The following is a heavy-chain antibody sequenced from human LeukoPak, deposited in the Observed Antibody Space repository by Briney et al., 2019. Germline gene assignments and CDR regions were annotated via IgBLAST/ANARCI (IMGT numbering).Heavy chain of an antibody. CDR3: AKSFSALFNYYDSSGYAQH. CDR1: GFTFSSYG. V-gene: IGHV3-23*01. Sequence: GGSLRLSCPVSGFTFSSYGMSWVRPAPGEGLEWVSGISESVGSTYYADSVKGRFTISRDNSKNTLYLQMNSLRAEDTAVYYCAKSFSALFNYYDSSGYAQHWGQGTLVTVSS. D-gene: IGHD3-22*01. J-gene: IGHJ1*01. CDR2: ISESVGST.